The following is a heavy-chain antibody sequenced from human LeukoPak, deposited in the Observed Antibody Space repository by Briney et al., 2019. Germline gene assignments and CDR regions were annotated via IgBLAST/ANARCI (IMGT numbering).Heavy chain of an antibody. CDR1: GFTFDDYA. Sequence: GGSLRLPCAASGFTFDDYAMHWVRQAPGKGLEWVSGISWNSGSIGYADSVKGRFTISRDNAKNSLYLQMNSLRAEDTALYYCAKGDSSGYYVGAFDIWGQGTMVTVSS. CDR3: AKGDSSGYYVGAFDI. J-gene: IGHJ3*02. D-gene: IGHD3-22*01. V-gene: IGHV3-9*01. CDR2: ISWNSGSI.